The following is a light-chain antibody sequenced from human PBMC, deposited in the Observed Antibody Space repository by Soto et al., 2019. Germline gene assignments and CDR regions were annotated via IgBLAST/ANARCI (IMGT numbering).Light chain of an antibody. J-gene: IGKJ2*01. CDR3: QHRSNWPPFT. CDR1: QSVSTS. Sequence: EIVLTQSPATLSLSPGERSTLSCRTSQSVSTSLAWYQQKPGQAPRLLIYDASNRATGIPVRFSGSGYGTDFTLTISSREPEDFAVYYCQHRSNWPPFTFGQGTKVEIK. CDR2: DAS. V-gene: IGKV3-11*01.